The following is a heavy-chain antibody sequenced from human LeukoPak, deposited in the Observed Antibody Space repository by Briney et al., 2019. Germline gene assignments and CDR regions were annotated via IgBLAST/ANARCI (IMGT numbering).Heavy chain of an antibody. CDR2: IFHTGNS. Sequence: SETLSLTCTVSGGSISTFYWSWLRQPPGKGLEWIAYIFHTGNSNYNPSLKGRVTISVDTSKNQFSLKVNSVTAADTAMYYCARHPFSDGFDIWGQGTMVTVSS. CDR3: ARHPFSDGFDI. CDR1: GGSISTFY. V-gene: IGHV4-59*08. J-gene: IGHJ3*02.